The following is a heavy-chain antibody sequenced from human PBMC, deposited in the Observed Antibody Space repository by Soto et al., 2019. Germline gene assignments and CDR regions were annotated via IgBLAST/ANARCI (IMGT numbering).Heavy chain of an antibody. Sequence: SETLSLTCTVSGGSIGGGDYYWSWIRQPPGKGLEWIGYIYYSGSTYYNPSLKSRVTISVDTSKNQFSLKLSSVTAADTAVYYCARYTYSSGRFDPWGQGTLVTVSS. CDR3: ARYTYSSGRFDP. CDR1: GGSIGGGDYY. J-gene: IGHJ5*02. CDR2: IYYSGST. D-gene: IGHD6-19*01. V-gene: IGHV4-30-4*01.